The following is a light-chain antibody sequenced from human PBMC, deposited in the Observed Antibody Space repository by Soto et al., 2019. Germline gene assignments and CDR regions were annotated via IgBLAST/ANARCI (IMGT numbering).Light chain of an antibody. CDR3: QQRSNWPLT. CDR1: QSVGNN. Sequence: EIVMTQSPGTLSVSPGERVTLSCRASQSVGNNLAWHQQKPGQAPRLLIFDASNRATGIPARFSGSGSGTDFTLTISSLEPEDFAVYYCQQRSNWPLTFGGGTKVDI. J-gene: IGKJ4*01. V-gene: IGKV3-11*01. CDR2: DAS.